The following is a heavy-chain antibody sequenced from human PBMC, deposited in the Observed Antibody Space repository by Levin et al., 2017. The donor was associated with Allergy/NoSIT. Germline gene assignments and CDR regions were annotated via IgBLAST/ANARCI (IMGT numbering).Heavy chain of an antibody. CDR1: GGTFSSYA. CDR2: IIPIFGTA. V-gene: IGHV1-69*13. CDR3: ARAEYSSGWPINPHFDY. J-gene: IGHJ4*02. D-gene: IGHD6-19*01. Sequence: ASVKVSCKASGGTFSSYAISWVRQAPGQGLEWMGGIIPIFGTANYAQKFQGRVTITADESTSTAYMELSSLRSEDTAVYYCARAEYSSGWPINPHFDYWGQGTLVTVSS.